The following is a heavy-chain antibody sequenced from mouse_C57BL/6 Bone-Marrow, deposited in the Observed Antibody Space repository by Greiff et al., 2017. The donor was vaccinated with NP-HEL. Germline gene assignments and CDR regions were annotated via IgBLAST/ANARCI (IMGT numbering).Heavy chain of an antibody. V-gene: IGHV5-17*01. CDR1: GFTFSDYG. CDR2: ISSGSSTI. D-gene: IGHD2-4*01. J-gene: IGHJ2*01. CDR3: ARKIYYDYDPYYFDY. Sequence: DVMLVESGGGLVKPGGSLKLSCAASGFTFSDYGMHWVRQAPEKGLEWVAYISSGSSTIYYADTVKGRFTISRDNAKNTLFLQMTSLRSEDTAMYYCARKIYYDYDPYYFDYWGQGTTLTVSS.